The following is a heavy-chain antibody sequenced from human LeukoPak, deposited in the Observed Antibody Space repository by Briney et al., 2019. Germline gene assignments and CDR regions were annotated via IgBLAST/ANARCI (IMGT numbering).Heavy chain of an antibody. CDR2: ITSSSNYI. D-gene: IGHD1-26*01. CDR3: ARVDSSGSRI. J-gene: IGHJ3*02. V-gene: IGHV3-21*01. CDR1: GFTFSSYS. Sequence: GSLRLSCAASGFTFSSYSMNWVRQAPGKGLEWVSYITSSSNYIYYADSVKDRFTISRDNAENSLFLLMNSLRAEDTAVYYCARVDSSGSRIWGQGTMVTVLS.